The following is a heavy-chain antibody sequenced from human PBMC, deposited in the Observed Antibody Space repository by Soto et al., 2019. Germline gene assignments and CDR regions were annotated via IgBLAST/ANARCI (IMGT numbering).Heavy chain of an antibody. Sequence: GGSLRLSCAASGFTFSSYWMSWVRQAPGKGLEWVANIKQDGSEKYYVDSVKGRFTISRDNAKNSLYLQMNSLRAEDTAVYYCAREGLYSSGWYYPLLDPDYTFDYWGQGTLVTVSS. D-gene: IGHD6-19*01. J-gene: IGHJ4*02. CDR3: AREGLYSSGWYYPLLDPDYTFDY. V-gene: IGHV3-7*01. CDR1: GFTFSSYW. CDR2: IKQDGSEK.